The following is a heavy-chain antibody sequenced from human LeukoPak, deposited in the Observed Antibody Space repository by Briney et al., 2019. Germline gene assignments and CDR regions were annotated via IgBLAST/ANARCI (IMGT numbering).Heavy chain of an antibody. V-gene: IGHV4-38-2*02. CDR1: GYSISSGYY. CDR2: LYHSGNT. CDR3: AGYDFWSGYYSDY. D-gene: IGHD3-3*01. J-gene: IGHJ4*02. Sequence: PSETLSLTCTVSGYSISSGYYWGWIRQPPGRGLEWIGSLYHSGNTYYNPSLKSRVTISVDTSKNQFSLKLSSVTAADTAVYYCAGYDFWSGYYSDYWGQGTLVTVSS.